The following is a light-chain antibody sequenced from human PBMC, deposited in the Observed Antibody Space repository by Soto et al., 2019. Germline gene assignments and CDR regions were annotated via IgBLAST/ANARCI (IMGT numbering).Light chain of an antibody. CDR2: EVN. J-gene: IGLJ1*01. CDR3: SSYTSSNTFV. Sequence: QSALTQPPSVSGSPGQSVTISCTGTSSDVGRYNHISWYQQPPGTAHKLMIYEVNNRPSGVPDRFSGSKSGNTASLTISGLQAEDEADYYCSSYTSSNTFVFGTGTKVTV. CDR1: SSDVGRYNH. V-gene: IGLV2-18*02.